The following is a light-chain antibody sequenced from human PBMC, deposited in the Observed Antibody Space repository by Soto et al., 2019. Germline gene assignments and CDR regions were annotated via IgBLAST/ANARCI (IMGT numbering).Light chain of an antibody. Sequence: DIQMTQSPPSLSASVGDRVTITCQASQNIANYLNWYQQKPGKAPELLIYDASNLETGVPSRFSGSGSGTHFTFTTSSLQPEDIATYYCQQYDNLLVTFGGGTKVEIK. CDR2: DAS. CDR3: QQYDNLLVT. CDR1: QNIANY. J-gene: IGKJ4*01. V-gene: IGKV1-33*01.